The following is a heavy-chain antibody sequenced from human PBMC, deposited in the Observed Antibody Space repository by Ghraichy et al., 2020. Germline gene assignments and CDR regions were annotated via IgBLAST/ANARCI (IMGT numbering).Heavy chain of an antibody. CDR3: ARRCALWGQWLVPKKVTPTRLFDY. CDR1: GGSFSGYY. V-gene: IGHV4-34*01. D-gene: IGHD6-19*01. Sequence: SETLSLTCAVYGGSFSGYYWSWIRQPPGKGLEWIGEINHSGSTNYNPSLKSRVTISVDTSKNQFSLKLSSVTAADTAVYYCARRCALWGQWLVPKKVTPTRLFDYWGQGTLVTVSS. J-gene: IGHJ4*02. CDR2: INHSGST.